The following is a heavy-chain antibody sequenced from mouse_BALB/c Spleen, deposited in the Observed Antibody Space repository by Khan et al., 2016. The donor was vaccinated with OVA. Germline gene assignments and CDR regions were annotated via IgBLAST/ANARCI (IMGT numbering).Heavy chain of an antibody. J-gene: IGHJ2*01. CDR2: RCAGGST. V-gene: IGHV2-9*02. CDR1: GLSLTSYG. CDR3: ARLDDI. Sequence: QVQLKESGPGLVAPSQSLSITCTVSGLSLTSYGVHWVRQPPGKGLEWLGVRCAGGSTNYNSALMSRLSISKDNSKSQVFLKMNSLQTDDTDMYXCARLDDIWGQGTTLTVAS.